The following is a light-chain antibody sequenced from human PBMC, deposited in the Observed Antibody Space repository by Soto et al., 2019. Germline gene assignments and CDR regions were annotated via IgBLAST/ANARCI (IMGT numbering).Light chain of an antibody. CDR1: QSISSY. CDR3: HQYNTYLWT. CDR2: AAS. V-gene: IGKV1-39*01. Sequence: DIQMTQSPSTLSASVGDRVTITCRASQSISSYLNWYQQKPGKAPKLLIYAASSLQSGVPSRFSGSGSGTDFTLTISSLQPEDFATYYCHQYNTYLWTFGQGTKVDI. J-gene: IGKJ1*01.